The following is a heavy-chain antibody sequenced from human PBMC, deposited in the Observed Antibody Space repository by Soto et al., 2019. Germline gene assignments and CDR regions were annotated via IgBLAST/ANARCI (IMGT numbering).Heavy chain of an antibody. Sequence: PSEILSHTCTVAGGYIRGFCWGWIRQPPGKGLEWIGSIYYSGSTYYNPSLRSPVTISVDPSKNQFSLKLTSVTAADTAVYYCARHLAFDWLLYYFDYWGQGALVTVSS. V-gene: IGHV4-39*01. CDR2: IYYSGST. CDR1: GGYIRGFC. J-gene: IGHJ4*02. CDR3: ARHLAFDWLLYYFDY. D-gene: IGHD3-9*01.